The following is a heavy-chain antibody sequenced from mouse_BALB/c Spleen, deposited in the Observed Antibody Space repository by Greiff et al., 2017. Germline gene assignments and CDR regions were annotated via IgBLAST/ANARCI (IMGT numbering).Heavy chain of an antibody. CDR2: FYPGSGSI. Sequence: VKLMESGAELVKPGASVKLSCKASGYTFTEYIIHWVKQRSGQGLEWIGWFYPGSGSIKYNEKFKDKATLTADKSSSTVYMELSRLTSEDSAVYFCARHEDPGYYGSSYVEGAMDYWGQGTSVTVSS. D-gene: IGHD1-1*01. V-gene: IGHV1-62-2*01. CDR1: GYTFTEYI. CDR3: ARHEDPGYYGSSYVEGAMDY. J-gene: IGHJ4*01.